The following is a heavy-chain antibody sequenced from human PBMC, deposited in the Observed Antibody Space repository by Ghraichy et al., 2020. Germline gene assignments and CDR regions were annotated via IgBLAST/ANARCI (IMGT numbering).Heavy chain of an antibody. CDR3: AVPAGWELGY. J-gene: IGHJ4*02. CDR2: IIPIFGTA. V-gene: IGHV1-69*13. D-gene: IGHD1-26*01. Sequence: SVKVSCKAGRATFSSSAIFRVRQSPGQGFEKMGGIIPIFGTANYAQKFQGRVTITADESTSTAYMELSSLRSEDTAVYYCAVPAGWELGYWGQGLLVTVSA. CDR1: RATFSSSA.